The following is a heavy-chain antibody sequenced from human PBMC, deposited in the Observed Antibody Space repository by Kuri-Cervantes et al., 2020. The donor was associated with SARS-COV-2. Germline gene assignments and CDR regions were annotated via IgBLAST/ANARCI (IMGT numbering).Heavy chain of an antibody. D-gene: IGHD3-10*01. V-gene: IGHV1-69*10. Sequence: SVKVSCKASGGTFSSYAISWVRQAPGQGLEWMGGITPILGIANYAQKFQGRVTITADKSTSTAYMELSSLRSEDTAVYYCARGTLLWFGDGGDYWGQGTLVTVSS. CDR2: ITPILGIA. J-gene: IGHJ4*02. CDR3: ARGTLLWFGDGGDY. CDR1: GGTFSSYA.